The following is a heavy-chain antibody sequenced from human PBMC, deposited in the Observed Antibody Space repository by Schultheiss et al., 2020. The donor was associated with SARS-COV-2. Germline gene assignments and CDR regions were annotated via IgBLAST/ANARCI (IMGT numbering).Heavy chain of an antibody. J-gene: IGHJ4*02. D-gene: IGHD6-6*01. CDR3: ARDTSIASYFDY. CDR2: IYYSGST. Sequence: SETLSLTCTVSGGSISSSSYYWGWIRQPPGKGLEWIGYIYYSGSTYYNPSLKSRVTISVDTSKNQFSLKLSSVTAADTAVYYCARDTSIASYFDYWGQGTLVTVSS. V-gene: IGHV4-31*03. CDR1: GGSISSSSYY.